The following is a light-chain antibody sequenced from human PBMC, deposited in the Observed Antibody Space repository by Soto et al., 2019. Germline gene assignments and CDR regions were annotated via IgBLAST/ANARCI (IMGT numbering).Light chain of an antibody. J-gene: IGKJ4*01. CDR2: DAS. CDR1: QHISAF. V-gene: IGKV1-33*01. CDR3: QQYDDLPLT. Sequence: DIQMTQSPSSLSASVGDRVTITRQASQHISAFVNWYQQRPGKAPKLLIYDASNLKTGAPSRFSGGGSGTHFTFTITGLQPDDFATYYCQQYDDLPLTFGGGTKVEIK.